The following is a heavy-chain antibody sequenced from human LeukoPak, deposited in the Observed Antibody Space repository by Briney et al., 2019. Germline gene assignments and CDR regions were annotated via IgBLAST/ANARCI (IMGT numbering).Heavy chain of an antibody. V-gene: IGHV4-39*07. J-gene: IGHJ3*02. CDR3: ARVRGAFDI. CDR1: GGSISSSSYY. CDR2: IYYSGST. Sequence: SETLSLTCTVSGGSISSSSYYWGWIRQPPGKGLEWTGSIYYSGSTYYNPSLKSRVTISVDTSKNQFSLKLSSVTAADTAVYYCARVRGAFDIWGQGTMVTVSS.